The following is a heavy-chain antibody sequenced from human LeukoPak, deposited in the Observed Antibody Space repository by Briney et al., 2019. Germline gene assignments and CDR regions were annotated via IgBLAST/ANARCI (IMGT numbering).Heavy chain of an antibody. CDR2: ISGRGGST. D-gene: IGHD5-18*01. CDR1: GFTFSSYA. CDR3: AKDRYSYGRNYFDY. Sequence: GGSLRLSCAASGFTFSSYAMSWVRQAPGKGLEWVSAISGRGGSTYYADPVKGRFTISRDNSKNTLYLQMNSLRAEDTAVYYCAKDRYSYGRNYFDYWGQGTLVTVSS. V-gene: IGHV3-23*01. J-gene: IGHJ4*02.